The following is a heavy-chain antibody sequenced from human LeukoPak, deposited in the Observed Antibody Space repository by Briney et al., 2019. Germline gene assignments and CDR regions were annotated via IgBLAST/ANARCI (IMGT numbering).Heavy chain of an antibody. CDR3: ARGSMVRGVIIISYYMDV. D-gene: IGHD3-10*01. CDR2: ISAYNGNT. CDR1: GYTFTSYG. Sequence: ASVTVSCKASGYTFTSYGISWVRQAPGQGLEWMGWISAYNGNTNYAQILQGRVTMTTDTSTSTAYMELRSLRSDDTAVYYCARGSMVRGVIIISYYMDVWGKGTTVTISS. V-gene: IGHV1-18*01. J-gene: IGHJ6*03.